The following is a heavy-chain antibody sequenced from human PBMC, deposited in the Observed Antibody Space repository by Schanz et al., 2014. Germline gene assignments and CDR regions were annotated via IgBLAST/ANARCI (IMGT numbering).Heavy chain of an antibody. CDR3: ARANYRRKINFDY. J-gene: IGHJ4*02. V-gene: IGHV3-13*01. Sequence: VQLLESGGGLVQPGGSLRLSCAASGFSIRNHDMHWVRQGTGKGLEWVSTIGYLGDTYYPDSVKGRFTVSRDSGQNSLYLQMNSLRAEDTAVYYCARANYRRKINFDYWGRGTLVTVSS. CDR1: GFSIRNHD. D-gene: IGHD3-10*01. CDR2: IGYLGDT.